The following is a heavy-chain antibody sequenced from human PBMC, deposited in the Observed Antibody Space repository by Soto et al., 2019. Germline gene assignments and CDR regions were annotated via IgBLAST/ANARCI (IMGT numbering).Heavy chain of an antibody. J-gene: IGHJ4*02. CDR1: GFTFSNYA. CDR3: VKEGRGNWIDY. V-gene: IGHV3-64D*08. CDR2: ISSNGGST. Sequence: GGSLRLSCSASGFTFSNYAMHWVRQAPGKGLEYISAISSNGGSTYNADSVKGRFTISRDNSKNTLYLQMSSLRAEDTAVYYCVKEGRGNWIDYWGQGTLVTVSS. D-gene: IGHD1-1*01.